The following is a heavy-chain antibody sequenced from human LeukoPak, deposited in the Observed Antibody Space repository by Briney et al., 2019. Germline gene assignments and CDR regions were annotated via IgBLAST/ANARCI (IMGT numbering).Heavy chain of an antibody. Sequence: GASVKVSCKASGYTLTSYYMHWVRQAPGQGGEWRGVINPTVGDTIYAQKFQGRLTMTRDMSTSTVYMELSSLRSDDTAVYYCARYGFSSSWQGGWHAFDIWGQATMVTVSS. J-gene: IGHJ3*02. CDR2: INPTVGDT. V-gene: IGHV1-46*01. D-gene: IGHD6-13*01. CDR1: GYTLTSYY. CDR3: ARYGFSSSWQGGWHAFDI.